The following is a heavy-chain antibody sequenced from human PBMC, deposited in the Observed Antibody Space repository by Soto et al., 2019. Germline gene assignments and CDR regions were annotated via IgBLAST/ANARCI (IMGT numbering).Heavy chain of an antibody. CDR3: ARAASPFSSSYRFDY. V-gene: IGHV3-11*04. Sequence: PGGSLRLSCAASGFTFSDYYMSWIRQAPGKGLEWVSYISSSGTTIYYADSVKGRFTTSRDNAKNSLYLQMNSLRAEDTAVYFCARAASPFSSSYRFDYWGQGTLVTVSS. CDR2: ISSSGTTI. J-gene: IGHJ4*02. CDR1: GFTFSDYY. D-gene: IGHD6-13*01.